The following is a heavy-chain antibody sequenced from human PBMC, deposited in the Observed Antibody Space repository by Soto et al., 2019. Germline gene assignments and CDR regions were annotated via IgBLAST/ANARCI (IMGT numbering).Heavy chain of an antibody. V-gene: IGHV1-3*05. Sequence: QVQLVQSRAGEKKPGASVRVSCKTSGYTFTSYAMHWVCQAPGQRLEWMGWINAGNGNTKYSQKFQGRVTITRDTSASIAYMELSSLRSEDTAVYYCARSIVVVIALDYWGQGTLVTVSS. CDR3: ARSIVVVIALDY. CDR2: INAGNGNT. CDR1: GYTFTSYA. D-gene: IGHD2-21*01. J-gene: IGHJ4*02.